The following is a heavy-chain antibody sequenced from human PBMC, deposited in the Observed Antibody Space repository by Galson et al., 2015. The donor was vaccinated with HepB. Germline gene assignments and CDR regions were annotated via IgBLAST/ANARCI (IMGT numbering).Heavy chain of an antibody. Sequence: SLRLSCAASGFLFSDYGMHWVRQAPGKGLEWVAVIWSDGSNKYYGDSAKGRFTISTDKSKNTVFMQMNSLRAEDTAVYYCGRDGRYCSATTCSTGRYYYYYFYVDFWGKGTTVTVSS. V-gene: IGHV3-33*02. CDR3: GRDGRYCSATTCSTGRYYYYYFYVDF. D-gene: IGHD2-2*02. CDR1: GFLFSDYG. J-gene: IGHJ6*03. CDR2: IWSDGSNK.